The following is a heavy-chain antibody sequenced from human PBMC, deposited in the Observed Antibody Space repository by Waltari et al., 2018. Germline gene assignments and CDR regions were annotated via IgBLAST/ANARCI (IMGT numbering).Heavy chain of an antibody. CDR1: GGSISSYY. Sequence: QVQLQESGPGLVKPSETLSLTCTVSGGSISSYYWGWIRQPPGKGLEWIGSIYHSGRTYYIPSLKCRVTISVDTSKNPFSLKLISVTAADTAVYYCASSIAAAGTDAFDIWGQGTMVTVSS. J-gene: IGHJ3*02. V-gene: IGHV4-38-2*02. D-gene: IGHD6-13*01. CDR2: IYHSGRT. CDR3: ASSIAAAGTDAFDI.